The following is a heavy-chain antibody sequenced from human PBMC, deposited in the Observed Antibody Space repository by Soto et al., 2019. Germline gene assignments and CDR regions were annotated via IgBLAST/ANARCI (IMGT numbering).Heavy chain of an antibody. V-gene: IGHV3-43*01. CDR1: GFTFDDYT. Sequence: PGGSLILSCAASGFTFDDYTMHWVRQAPGKGLEWVSLISWDGGSTYYADSVKGRFTISRDNSKNSLYLQMNSLRTEDTALYYCAKEGIAARPVLGYYYYGMDVWGQGTTVTXSS. CDR3: AKEGIAARPVLGYYYYGMDV. CDR2: ISWDGGST. J-gene: IGHJ6*02. D-gene: IGHD6-6*01.